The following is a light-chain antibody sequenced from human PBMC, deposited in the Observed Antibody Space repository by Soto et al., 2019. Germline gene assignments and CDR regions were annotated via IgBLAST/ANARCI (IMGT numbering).Light chain of an antibody. V-gene: IGKV3-20*01. CDR2: GAS. Sequence: ETMLTQSPDTLSVSLGERATLACRASQSLRSSLAWYQQKPGQAPRLLIYGASSRATRIPDRFSGIGSGTDFTLTISRLEPEDFAVYYCQRYGSSPGTFGQGTKVDI. J-gene: IGKJ1*01. CDR3: QRYGSSPGT. CDR1: QSLRSS.